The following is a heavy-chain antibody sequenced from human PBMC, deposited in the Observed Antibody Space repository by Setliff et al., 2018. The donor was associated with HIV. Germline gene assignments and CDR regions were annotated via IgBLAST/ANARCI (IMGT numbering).Heavy chain of an antibody. CDR3: ARPPGVGSGWYYYYMDV. Sequence: SLRLSCAASGFIFSNYDIHWVRQAPGKGLEWVAVIWYDGSNKYYADSVKGRFTISRDNSKNTLFLQMNSLRAEDTAVYYCARPPGVGSGWYYYYMDVWGKGTTVTVSS. D-gene: IGHD6-19*01. V-gene: IGHV3-33*01. CDR2: IWYDGSNK. CDR1: GFIFSNYD. J-gene: IGHJ6*03.